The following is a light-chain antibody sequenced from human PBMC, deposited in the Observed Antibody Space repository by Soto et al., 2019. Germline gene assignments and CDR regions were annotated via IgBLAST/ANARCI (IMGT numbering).Light chain of an antibody. J-gene: IGKJ4*01. Sequence: DVVLTQSPVTLAVTPGEPASISCRSSQSLLHPNGNTFLHWYFQKPGQSPQLLIYLASKRASGVPDRFSGSGSGTDFTLKISSLEAEDAGIYYCMQSLQSPPTFGGGTKVDIK. CDR2: LAS. CDR1: QSLLHPNGNTF. CDR3: MQSLQSPPT. V-gene: IGKV2-28*01.